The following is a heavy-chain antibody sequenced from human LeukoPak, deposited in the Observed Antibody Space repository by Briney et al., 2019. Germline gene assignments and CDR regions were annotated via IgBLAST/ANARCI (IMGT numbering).Heavy chain of an antibody. V-gene: IGHV3-53*01. CDR2: IYSDNT. D-gene: IGHD4-17*01. J-gene: IGHJ4*02. CDR1: GFTVSSNS. CDR3: ARSYGDYDRYAVVY. Sequence: GGSLRLSCTVSGFTVSSNSMSWVRQAPGKGLEWVSFIYSDNTHYSDSVKGRFTISRDNSKNTLYLQMNSLRAEDTAVYYCARSYGDYDRYAVVYWGQGTLVTVSS.